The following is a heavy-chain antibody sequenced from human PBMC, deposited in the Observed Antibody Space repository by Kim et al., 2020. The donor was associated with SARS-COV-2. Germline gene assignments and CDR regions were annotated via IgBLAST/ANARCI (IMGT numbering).Heavy chain of an antibody. CDR2: ISSSSSYI. J-gene: IGHJ4*02. CDR3: ARAQTFSSSWYGGWDY. Sequence: GGSLRLSCAASGFTFSSYSMNWVRQAPGKGLEGVSSISSSSSYIYYADSVKGRFTISRDNAKNSLYLQMNSLRAEDTAVYYCARAQTFSSSWYGGWDYWGQGTLVTVSS. V-gene: IGHV3-21*01. D-gene: IGHD6-13*01. CDR1: GFTFSSYS.